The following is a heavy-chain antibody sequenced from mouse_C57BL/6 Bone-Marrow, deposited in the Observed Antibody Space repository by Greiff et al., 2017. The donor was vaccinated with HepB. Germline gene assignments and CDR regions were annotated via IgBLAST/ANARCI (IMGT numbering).Heavy chain of an antibody. D-gene: IGHD1-1*01. CDR2: ISSGSSTI. J-gene: IGHJ1*03. V-gene: IGHV5-17*01. CDR1: GFTFSDYG. CDR3: ARKPVYYYGSRYWYFDV. Sequence: EVKLMESGGGLVKPGGSLKLSCAASGFTFSDYGMHWVRQAPEKGLEWVAYISSGSSTIYYADTVKGRFTISRDNAKNTLFRQMTSLRSEDTAMYYCARKPVYYYGSRYWYFDVWGTGTTVTVSS.